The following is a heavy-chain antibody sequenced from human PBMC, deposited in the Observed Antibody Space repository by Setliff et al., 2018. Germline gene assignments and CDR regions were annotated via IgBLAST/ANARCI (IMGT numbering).Heavy chain of an antibody. Sequence: SVKVSCKASGGTFSSYDISWVRQAPGQGLEWMGRIIPIFGTANYAQKFQGRVTITADKSTSTAYMELSRLRSEDTAVYYCATTPQSDYYYRHDGYFDYWGQGTLVTVSS. J-gene: IGHJ4*02. D-gene: IGHD3-3*01. V-gene: IGHV1-69*06. CDR3: ATTPQSDYYYRHDGYFDY. CDR2: IIPIFGTA. CDR1: GGTFSSYD.